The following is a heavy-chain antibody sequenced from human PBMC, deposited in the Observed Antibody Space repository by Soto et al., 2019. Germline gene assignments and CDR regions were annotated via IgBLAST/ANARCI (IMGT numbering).Heavy chain of an antibody. CDR2: ISAYNGNT. V-gene: IGHV1-18*01. D-gene: IGHD5-18*01. Sequence: ASVKVSCKASGYTFTSYGISWVRQAPGQGLEWMGWISAYNGNTNYAQKLQGRVTMTTDTSTSTAYMELRSLRSDDTAVYYCARFYVDTAMVSPFDYWGQGTLGTVSS. CDR1: GYTFTSYG. J-gene: IGHJ4*02. CDR3: ARFYVDTAMVSPFDY.